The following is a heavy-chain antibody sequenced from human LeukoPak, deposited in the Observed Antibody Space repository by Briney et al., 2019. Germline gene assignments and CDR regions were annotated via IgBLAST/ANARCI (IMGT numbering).Heavy chain of an antibody. CDR3: ACSGYCSGGSCYLRYWYFDL. CDR2: ISGFGDST. D-gene: IGHD2-15*01. CDR1: GFTLSNYA. V-gene: IGHV3-23*01. J-gene: IGHJ2*01. Sequence: GGSLRLSCAASGFTLSNYAMSWVRQAPGKGLELVSAISGFGDSTYYADSVKGRFTISRDNSKNTLYLQMNSLKAADTAVYYCACSGYCSGGSCYLRYWYFDLWGRGTLVTVSS.